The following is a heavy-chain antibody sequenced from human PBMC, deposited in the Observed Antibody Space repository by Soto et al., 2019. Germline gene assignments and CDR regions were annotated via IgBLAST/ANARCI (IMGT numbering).Heavy chain of an antibody. J-gene: IGHJ5*02. CDR1: GGTFSSYA. D-gene: IGHD1-26*01. V-gene: IGHV1-69*01. CDR3: ARNTEEGGSYSPGFDP. CDR2: IIPIFGTA. Sequence: VQLLESGAEVKKPGSSVKVSCKASGGTFSSYAISWVRQAPGQGLEWMGGIIPIFGTANYAQKFQGRVTITADESTSTAYMELSSLRSEDTAVYYCARNTEEGGSYSPGFDPWGQGTLVTVSS.